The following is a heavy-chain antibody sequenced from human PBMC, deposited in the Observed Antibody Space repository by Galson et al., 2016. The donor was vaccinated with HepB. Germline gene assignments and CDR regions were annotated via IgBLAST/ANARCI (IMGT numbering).Heavy chain of an antibody. Sequence: SLRLSCAASGFTVSTNYMSWARQAPGKGLEWVSVIYSSGSTYYADSVKGRFTISRDNAKNTLYLQMNSLRAEDTAVYYCAKSSSGATPRPNFDYWGQGTLVTVSS. CDR3: AKSSSGATPRPNFDY. CDR1: GFTVSTNY. CDR2: IYSSGST. J-gene: IGHJ4*02. D-gene: IGHD1-26*01. V-gene: IGHV3-53*01.